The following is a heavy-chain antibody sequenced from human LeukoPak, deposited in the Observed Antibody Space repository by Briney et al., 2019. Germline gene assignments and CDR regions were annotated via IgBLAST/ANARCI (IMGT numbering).Heavy chain of an antibody. J-gene: IGHJ5*02. D-gene: IGHD4-11*01. Sequence: SETLSLTCTVSGGSIGGYHWSWIRQPAGQGLEWIGRIYSSGTTNYNPSLKSRVTMSVDSSKNQFSLKLNSVAAADTAVYYCARAAKTTVNWFDPWGQGTLVTVSS. CDR2: IYSSGTT. CDR1: GGSIGGYH. V-gene: IGHV4-4*07. CDR3: ARAAKTTVNWFDP.